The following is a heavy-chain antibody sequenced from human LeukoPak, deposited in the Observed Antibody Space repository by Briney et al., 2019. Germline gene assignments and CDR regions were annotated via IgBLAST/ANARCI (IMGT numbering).Heavy chain of an antibody. J-gene: IGHJ2*01. CDR3: ARRTGGGLVLLRIVNWYFDL. D-gene: IGHD6-19*01. CDR1: GGSISSSSYY. CDR2: IYYSGST. Sequence: SETLSLTCTVSGGSISSSSYYWGWIRQPPGKGLERIGSIYYSGSTYYNPSLKSRVTISVDTSKNQFSLKLSSVTAADTAVYYCARRTGGGLVLLRIVNWYFDLWGRGTLVTVSS. V-gene: IGHV4-39*01.